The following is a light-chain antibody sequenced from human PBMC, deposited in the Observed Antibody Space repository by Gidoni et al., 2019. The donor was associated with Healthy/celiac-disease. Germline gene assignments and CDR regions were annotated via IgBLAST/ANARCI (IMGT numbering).Light chain of an antibody. CDR1: QSVSSSY. Sequence: PGTLSSSTRESDTLSCSANQSVSSSYLAWYQQKPGQSPMLLIYGASSRATGIPDRFSGSGSGTDFTLTISSLEAEDFAVYYCQQYDSTSWTFGQGTKVEIK. J-gene: IGKJ1*01. CDR2: GAS. V-gene: IGKV3-20*01. CDR3: QQYDSTSWT.